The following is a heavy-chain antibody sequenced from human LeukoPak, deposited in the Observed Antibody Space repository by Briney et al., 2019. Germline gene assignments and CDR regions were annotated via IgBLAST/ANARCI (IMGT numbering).Heavy chain of an antibody. J-gene: IGHJ6*04. CDR1: GGSITNFY. Sequence: SETLSLTCTVSGGSITNFYWSWIRQPPGGGLEYIGYIYYSGSTNYNPSLKSRVIITVDTSKNQSSLTLNSVSAADTAMYSCARLSRLTLIRGVTGYHSLDVWGKGTKVTVSS. D-gene: IGHD3-10*01. CDR2: IYYSGST. V-gene: IGHV4-59*01. CDR3: ARLSRLTLIRGVTGYHSLDV.